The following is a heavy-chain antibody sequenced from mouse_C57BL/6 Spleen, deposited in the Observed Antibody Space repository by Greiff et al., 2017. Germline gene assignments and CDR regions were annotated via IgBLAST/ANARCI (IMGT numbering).Heavy chain of an antibody. CDR2: IDPSDSYT. V-gene: IGHV1-50*01. J-gene: IGHJ2*01. D-gene: IGHD3-2*02. CDR1: GYTFTSYW. Sequence: VKLQESGAELVKPGASVKLSCKASGYTFTSYWMQWVKQRPGQGLEWIGEIDPSDSYTNYNQKFKGKATLTVDTSSSTAYMQLSSLTSEDSAVYYCARREQLRPYYFDYWGQGTTLTVSS. CDR3: ARREQLRPYYFDY.